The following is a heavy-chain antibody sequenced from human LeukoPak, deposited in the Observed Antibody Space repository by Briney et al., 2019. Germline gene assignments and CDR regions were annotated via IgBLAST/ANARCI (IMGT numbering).Heavy chain of an antibody. CDR3: AKGGVGYYDILTGNYYFDY. CDR1: GFTFGDYA. J-gene: IGHJ4*02. CDR2: ISASGGST. D-gene: IGHD3-9*01. V-gene: IGHV3-23*01. Sequence: GGSLRLSCTASGFTFGDYAMSWFRQAPGKGLEWVSAISASGGSTYYADSVKGRFTISRDNSKNTLYLQMNSLRAEDTAVYYCAKGGVGYYDILTGNYYFDYWGQGTLVTVSS.